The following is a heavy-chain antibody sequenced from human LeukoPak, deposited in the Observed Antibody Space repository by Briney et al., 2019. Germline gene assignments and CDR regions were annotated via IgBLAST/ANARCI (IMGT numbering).Heavy chain of an antibody. D-gene: IGHD3-10*01. V-gene: IGHV3-7*01. CDR2: IKQDGSEK. CDR3: ARDNYYGSGSYVFDY. J-gene: IGHJ4*02. CDR1: GFTFSSYA. Sequence: PGGSLRLSCAASGFTFSSYAMSWVRQAPGKGLEWVANIKQDGSEKYYVDSVKGRFTIPRDNAKNSLYLQMNSLRAEDTAVYYCARDNYYGSGSYVFDYWGQGTLVTVSS.